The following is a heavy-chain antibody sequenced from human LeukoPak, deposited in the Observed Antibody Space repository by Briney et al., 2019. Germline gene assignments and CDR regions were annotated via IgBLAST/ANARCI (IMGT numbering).Heavy chain of an antibody. D-gene: IGHD2-15*01. Sequence: PSETLSLTCAVYGGSFSGYYWSWIRQPPGKGLEWIGEINHSGSTNYNPSLKSRVTISVDTSKNQFSLKLSSVTAADTAVYYCAREDIVVVVAAGSQYNWLDPWGQGTLVTVSS. CDR2: INHSGST. CDR3: AREDIVVVVAAGSQYNWLDP. J-gene: IGHJ5*02. CDR1: GGSFSGYY. V-gene: IGHV4-34*01.